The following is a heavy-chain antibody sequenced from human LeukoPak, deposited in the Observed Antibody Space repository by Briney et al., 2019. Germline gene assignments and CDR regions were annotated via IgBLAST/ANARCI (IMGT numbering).Heavy chain of an antibody. CDR1: GFTFSSYA. D-gene: IGHD1-1*01. CDR2: ISYDGSNK. Sequence: PGRSLRLSRAASGFTFSSYAMHWVRQAPGKGLEWVAVISYDGSNKYYADSVKGRFTISRDNSKNTLYLQMNSLRAEDTAVYYCASLRNDEKKFDYWGQGTLVTVSS. J-gene: IGHJ4*02. CDR3: ASLRNDEKKFDY. V-gene: IGHV3-30*04.